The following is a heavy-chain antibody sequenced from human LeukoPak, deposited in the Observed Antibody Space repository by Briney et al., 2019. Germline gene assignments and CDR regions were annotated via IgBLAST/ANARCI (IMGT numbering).Heavy chain of an antibody. CDR3: AKGGGELRYFDWYYPAPH. D-gene: IGHD3-9*01. J-gene: IGHJ4*02. CDR1: GFTFSSYA. CDR2: ISGSGGSA. Sequence: GGSLRLSCAASGFTFSSYAMSWVRQAPGKGLEWVSAISGSGGSAHYADSVKGRFTISRDNSKNTLYLQMNSLRAEDTAVYYCAKGGGELRYFDWYYPAPHWGQGTLVTVSS. V-gene: IGHV3-23*01.